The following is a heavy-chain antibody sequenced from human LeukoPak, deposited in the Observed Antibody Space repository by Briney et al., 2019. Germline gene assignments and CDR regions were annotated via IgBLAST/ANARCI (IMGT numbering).Heavy chain of an antibody. CDR1: GGSISSYY. J-gene: IGHJ6*03. CDR2: IYNSGST. D-gene: IGHD6-13*01. V-gene: IGHV4-4*07. CDR3: ARDATAVVGTVCMDV. Sequence: KTSETLSLTCTVSGGSISSYYWSWIRQPAGKGLEWIGRIYNSGSTTYNPSLKSRVTMSVDTSKNQFSLKLSSVTAADTAVYYCARDATAVVGTVCMDVWGKGTTVTISS.